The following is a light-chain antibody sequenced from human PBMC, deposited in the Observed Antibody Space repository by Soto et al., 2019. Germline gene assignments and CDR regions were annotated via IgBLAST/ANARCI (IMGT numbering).Light chain of an antibody. CDR2: EVS. CDR1: SSDVGGYNY. CDR3: SSYTSSSTV. V-gene: IGLV2-14*01. Sequence: QSALTQPASVSGSPGQSITISCTGTSSDVGGYNYVSWYQQHPGKAPKLMIYEVSNRPSGVSNRFYGSKSGNTASLTISGLQAEGEADYYCSSYTSSSTVFGTGTKVTVL. J-gene: IGLJ1*01.